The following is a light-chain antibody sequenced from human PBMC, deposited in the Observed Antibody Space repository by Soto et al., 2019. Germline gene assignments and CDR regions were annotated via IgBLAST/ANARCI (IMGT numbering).Light chain of an antibody. V-gene: IGKV1-5*03. CDR3: QQYKTYSRT. CDR2: KAS. J-gene: IGKJ1*01. CDR1: QSISIW. Sequence: DIQMTQSPSTLSASVGDRVSITCRASQSISIWLAWYQQKPGKAPKVLIHKASILESGVPSRFSGSGSETEFTLTISSLQPDDFATYYCQQYKTYSRTFGQGTKVEIK.